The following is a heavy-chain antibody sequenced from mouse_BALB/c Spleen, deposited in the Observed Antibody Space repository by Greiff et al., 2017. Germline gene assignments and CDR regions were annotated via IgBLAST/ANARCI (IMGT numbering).Heavy chain of an antibody. V-gene: IGHV1S22*01. J-gene: IGHJ1*01. D-gene: IGHD4-1*01. CDR1: GYTFTSYW. Sequence: LQQPGSELVRPGASVKLSCKASGYTFTSYWMHWVKQRHGQGLEWIGNIYPGSGSTNYDEKFKSKGTLTVDKSSSTAYMHLSSLTSEDSAVYYCTTGTDVWGAGTTVTVSS. CDR3: TTGTDV. CDR2: IYPGSGST.